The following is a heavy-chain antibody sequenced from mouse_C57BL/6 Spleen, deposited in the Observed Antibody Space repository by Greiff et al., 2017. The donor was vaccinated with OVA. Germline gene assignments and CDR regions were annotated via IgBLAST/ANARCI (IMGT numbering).Heavy chain of an antibody. D-gene: IGHD4-1*01. J-gene: IGHJ3*01. CDR1: GFTFSDYG. CDR3: ASSNWDWFAY. Sequence: DVMLVESGGGLVKPGGSLKLSCAASGFTFSDYGMHWVRQAPEKGLEWVAYISSGSSTIYYADTVKGRFTISRDNAKNTLFLQMTSLRSEDTAMYYCASSNWDWFAYWGQGTLVTVSA. V-gene: IGHV5-17*01. CDR2: ISSGSSTI.